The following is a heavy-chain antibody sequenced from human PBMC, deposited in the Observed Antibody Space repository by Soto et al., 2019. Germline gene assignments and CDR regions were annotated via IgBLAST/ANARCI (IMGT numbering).Heavy chain of an antibody. D-gene: IGHD6-19*01. CDR1: GFTFSSYA. Sequence: QVQLVESGGGVVQPGRSLRLSCAASGFTFSSYAMHWVRQAPGKGLEWVAVISYDGSNKYYADSVKGRFTISRDNSKNTLYLQMNSLRAEDTAVYYCARDPQGQWLAAVTFDYWGQGTLVTVSS. CDR2: ISYDGSNK. V-gene: IGHV3-30-3*01. J-gene: IGHJ4*02. CDR3: ARDPQGQWLAAVTFDY.